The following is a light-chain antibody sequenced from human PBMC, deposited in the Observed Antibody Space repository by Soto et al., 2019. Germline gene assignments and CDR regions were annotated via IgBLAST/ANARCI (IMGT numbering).Light chain of an antibody. CDR3: QQYDDLPIT. Sequence: DIQMTQSPSSLSASVGDRVTITCQASQDISNYLTWYQQKPGKAPKLLIYDASNLETGVPSRFSGSGSGTDFSFTISSLKPEDIATYYCQQYDDLPITFGQGTRLEIK. V-gene: IGKV1-33*01. CDR2: DAS. CDR1: QDISNY. J-gene: IGKJ5*01.